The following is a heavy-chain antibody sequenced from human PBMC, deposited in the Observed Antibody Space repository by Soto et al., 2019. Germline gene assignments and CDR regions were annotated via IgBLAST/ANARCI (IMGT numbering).Heavy chain of an antibody. J-gene: IGHJ5*02. CDR3: ARAHMTDYINGVVASNWFDP. CDR1: GGSVSSNIHY. CDR2: IYYAGTT. Sequence: ETLSLTCTVSGGSVSSNIHYWSWIRQPPGKGLEWIGYIYYAGTTSYNVSLKSRVSFSVDTSKNQFSLKLTSITAADTAVYYCARAHMTDYINGVVASNWFDPWGRGTLVTVSS. D-gene: IGHD3-9*01. V-gene: IGHV4-61*01.